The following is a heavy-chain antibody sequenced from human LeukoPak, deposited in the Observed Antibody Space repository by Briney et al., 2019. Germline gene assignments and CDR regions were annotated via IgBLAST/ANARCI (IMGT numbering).Heavy chain of an antibody. CDR3: AKGKVVPAPIGSGWFDP. J-gene: IGHJ5*02. CDR1: GFTFDDYA. Sequence: PGRTLRLSCAASGFTFDDYAMHWVRQAPGKGLEWVSGISWNSGSIGYADSVKGRFTISRDNAKNSLYLQMNGLRAEDTALYYCAKGKVVPAPIGSGWFDPWGQGTLVTVSS. V-gene: IGHV3-9*01. CDR2: ISWNSGSI. D-gene: IGHD2-2*02.